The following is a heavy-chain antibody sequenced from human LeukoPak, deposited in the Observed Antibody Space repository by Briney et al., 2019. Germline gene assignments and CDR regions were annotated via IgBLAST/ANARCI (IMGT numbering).Heavy chain of an antibody. CDR2: INPNSGGT. CDR3: AIGCITMIVVVITTGTPFDY. Sequence: GASVKVSCKASGYTFTGYYMHWVRQAPGQGLEWMGWINPNSGGTNYAQKFQGRVTMTRDTSISTAYMELSRPRSDDTAVYYCAIGCITMIVVVITTGTPFDYWGQGTLVTVSS. D-gene: IGHD3-22*01. CDR1: GYTFTGYY. J-gene: IGHJ4*02. V-gene: IGHV1-2*02.